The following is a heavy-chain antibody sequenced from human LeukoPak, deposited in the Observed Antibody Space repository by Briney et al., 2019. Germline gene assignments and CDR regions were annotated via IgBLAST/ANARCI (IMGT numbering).Heavy chain of an antibody. CDR3: ARGRNSVYYFNVVAPSYFDY. CDR2: INPNSGGT. J-gene: IGHJ4*02. CDR1: GYTFTGYY. V-gene: IGHV1-2*06. D-gene: IGHD3-22*01. Sequence: ASVKVSCKASGYTFTGYYMQWVRQAPGQGLEWMGRINPNSGGTNYAQKFQGRVTMTRDTSINTAYMDLSRLRSDDTAVYYCARGRNSVYYFNVVAPSYFDYWGQGTLVTVSS.